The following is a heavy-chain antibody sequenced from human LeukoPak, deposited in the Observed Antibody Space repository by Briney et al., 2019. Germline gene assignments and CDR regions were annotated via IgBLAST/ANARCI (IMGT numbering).Heavy chain of an antibody. Sequence: SETLSLTCTVSSGSFSNNNYFWGWIRQPPEKGLEWIGSISSNGETFYNPSLKSRVTISIDTSKSQFSLNLSSVTASDTAIYYCARRGDSSPPVLGFDHWSQGTLVTVSS. CDR3: ARRGDSSPPVLGFDH. V-gene: IGHV4-39*01. CDR1: SGSFSNNNYF. CDR2: ISSNGET. J-gene: IGHJ4*02. D-gene: IGHD6-13*01.